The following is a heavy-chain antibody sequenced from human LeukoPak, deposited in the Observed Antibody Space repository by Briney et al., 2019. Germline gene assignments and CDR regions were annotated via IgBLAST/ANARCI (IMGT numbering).Heavy chain of an antibody. V-gene: IGHV3-74*01. D-gene: IGHD6-19*01. CDR1: GFTFSTSW. CDR3: SEDDNVDSSGFGRH. Sequence: GGSLRLSCAASGFTFSTSWMHWVRQVPGKGLVWVSRINSDGSSTSYADSVKGRFTISRDNAKNTLYLQMNSLRAEDTAVYCCSEDDNVDSSGFGRHGGQGTLVTVSS. CDR2: INSDGSST. J-gene: IGHJ4*02.